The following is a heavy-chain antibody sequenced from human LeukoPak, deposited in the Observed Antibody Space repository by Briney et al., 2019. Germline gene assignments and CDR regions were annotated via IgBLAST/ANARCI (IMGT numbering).Heavy chain of an antibody. CDR1: GFTFRTYG. CDR2: ISDTGGST. Sequence: GGTLRLSCAASGFTFRTYGMTWVRQAPGKGLEWVSAISDTGGSTYYAESVKGRFTISRDNSKNTLYLQMNSLRAEDTAVYYCARGFVDYGSGSDWFDPWGQGTLVTVSS. J-gene: IGHJ5*02. CDR3: ARGFVDYGSGSDWFDP. D-gene: IGHD3-10*01. V-gene: IGHV3-23*01.